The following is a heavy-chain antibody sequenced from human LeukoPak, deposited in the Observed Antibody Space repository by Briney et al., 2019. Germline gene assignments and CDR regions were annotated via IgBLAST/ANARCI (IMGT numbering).Heavy chain of an antibody. V-gene: IGHV3-23*01. CDR3: AKYCAGANCQRRDFDY. Sequence: PGGSPRLSCAASGFTFSNYAMIWVRQAPGKGLEWVSIISGSGGTSYYADSVKGRFTISRDNSKNTLYLQMNSLRADDTAVYYCAKYCAGANCQRRDFDYWGQGTLVTVSS. D-gene: IGHD4/OR15-4a*01. J-gene: IGHJ4*02. CDR1: GFTFSNYA. CDR2: ISGSGGTS.